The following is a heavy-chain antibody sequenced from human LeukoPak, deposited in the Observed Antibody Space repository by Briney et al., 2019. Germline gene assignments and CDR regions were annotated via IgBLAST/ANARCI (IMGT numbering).Heavy chain of an antibody. CDR3: ARGAGFGESYAFDI. CDR1: GFTFSSYW. D-gene: IGHD3-10*01. V-gene: IGHV3-7*01. Sequence: SGGSLRLSCAASGFTFSSYWMSWVRQAPGKGLEWVASIKQDGSEKYYVDSVKCRFTISRDNAKKFLYLAIKRLRAEDTVVFYCARGAGFGESYAFDIWGQGTMVTVSS. J-gene: IGHJ3*02. CDR2: IKQDGSEK.